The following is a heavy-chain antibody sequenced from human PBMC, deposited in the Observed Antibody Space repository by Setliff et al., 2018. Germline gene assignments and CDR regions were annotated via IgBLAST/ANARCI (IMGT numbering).Heavy chain of an antibody. CDR2: IIPMFRTG. CDR3: ARDGAYCSGGSCYSFDY. J-gene: IGHJ4*02. V-gene: IGHV1-69*13. D-gene: IGHD2-15*01. CDR1: GYTFTDYG. Sequence: ASVKVSCKASGYTFTDYGVTWVRQAPGQGLEWMGGIIPMFRTGKYAQKFQGRVTITADESTSTAYMELSSLRSDDTAVYYCARDGAYCSGGSCYSFDYWGPGTPVTVSS.